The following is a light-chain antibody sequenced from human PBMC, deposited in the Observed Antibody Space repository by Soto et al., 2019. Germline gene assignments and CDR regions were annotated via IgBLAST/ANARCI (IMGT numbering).Light chain of an antibody. V-gene: IGKV1-5*01. Sequence: IQLTQSPSSLSASVGDRVTITCRASQNIRSRLAWFQQKPGKAPKLLIYDASSLESGVPQRFSGSGSGTEFTLTISSLQTDDFSTYYCQQYRSYWTFGQGTKVDIK. CDR2: DAS. CDR3: QQYRSYWT. J-gene: IGKJ1*01. CDR1: QNIRSR.